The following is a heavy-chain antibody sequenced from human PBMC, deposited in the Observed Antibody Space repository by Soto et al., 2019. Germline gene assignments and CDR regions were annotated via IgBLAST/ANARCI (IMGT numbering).Heavy chain of an antibody. CDR2: IYWDDDK. CDR1: GFSLSTSGVG. Sequence: QITLKESGPTLVKPTQTLTLTCTFSGFSLSTSGVGVGWVRQPPGKALAWLVFIYWDDDKRYSPSLRSRLTITKDTSKNQVVLRMTNVDPVDTATYFCAHRRIGVSQWNYGDFDYWGQGTLVTVSS. CDR3: AHRRIGVSQWNYGDFDY. J-gene: IGHJ4*02. D-gene: IGHD1-7*01. V-gene: IGHV2-5*02.